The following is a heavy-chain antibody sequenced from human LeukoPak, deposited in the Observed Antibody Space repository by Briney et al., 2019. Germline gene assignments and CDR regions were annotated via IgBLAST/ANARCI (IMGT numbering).Heavy chain of an antibody. CDR3: ARSPGRTCYYDSSGYPLVYYYYYMDV. D-gene: IGHD3-22*01. Sequence: GASVKVSCKASGYTFTRYYMHWVRQAPGQGLEWMGWINPNSSNTGYAQKFQGRVTMTRNTSISTAYMELGSLRSADPAVYYCARSPGRTCYYDSSGYPLVYYYYYMDVWGKGTTVTISS. J-gene: IGHJ6*03. CDR2: INPNSSNT. V-gene: IGHV1-8*01. CDR1: GYTFTRYY.